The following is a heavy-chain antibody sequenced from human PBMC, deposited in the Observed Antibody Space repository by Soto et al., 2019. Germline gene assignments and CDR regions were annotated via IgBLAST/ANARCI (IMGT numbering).Heavy chain of an antibody. V-gene: IGHV3-64D*08. CDR3: VKEFFRKYCSGGSCYSGLDY. CDR1: GFTFSSYA. D-gene: IGHD2-15*01. Sequence: GGSLRLSCSASGFTFSSYAMHWVRQAPGKGLEYVSAISSNGGSTYYADSVKGRFTISRDNSKNTLYLQMSSLRAEDTAVYYCVKEFFRKYCSGGSCYSGLDYWGQGTLVTVSS. J-gene: IGHJ4*02. CDR2: ISSNGGST.